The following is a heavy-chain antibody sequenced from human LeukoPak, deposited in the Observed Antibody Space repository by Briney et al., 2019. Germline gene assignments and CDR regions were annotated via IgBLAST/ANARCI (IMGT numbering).Heavy chain of an antibody. Sequence: GDSRKISCKGSGYSFTSYWISWVRQMPGKGLEWMGRIEPSDSYTNYSPSFQGHVTISADKSISTAYLQWSSLKASDTAMYYCARQGGAHELDYWGQGTLVTLPS. CDR2: IEPSDSYT. V-gene: IGHV5-10-1*01. D-gene: IGHD3-16*01. CDR3: ARQGGAHELDY. J-gene: IGHJ4*02. CDR1: GYSFTSYW.